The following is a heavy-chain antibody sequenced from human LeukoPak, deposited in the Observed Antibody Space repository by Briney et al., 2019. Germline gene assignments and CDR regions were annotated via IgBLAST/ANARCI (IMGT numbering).Heavy chain of an antibody. CDR2: IDPSGGST. CDR1: GYTFTTYY. J-gene: IGHJ3*02. Sequence: ASVKVSCKASGYTFTTYYMHWMRQAPGQGLEWMGIIDPSGGSTSYAQKFQGRVTMTRHTSTSTVYMELSSLRSDDTAVYYCARLSQQTFDIWGQGTLVTVSS. CDR3: ARLSQQTFDI. V-gene: IGHV1-46*01.